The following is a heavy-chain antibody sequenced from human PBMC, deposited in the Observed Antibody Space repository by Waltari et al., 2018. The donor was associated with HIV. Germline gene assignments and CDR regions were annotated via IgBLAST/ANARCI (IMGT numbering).Heavy chain of an antibody. CDR1: GGSVSSNSYF. D-gene: IGHD3-10*01. CDR3: ARQRGSGLWYFDL. J-gene: IGHJ2*01. V-gene: IGHV4-39*01. CDR2: ISHTGGTT. Sequence: QSQLQESDPGLVKPSETLSLTCTVSGGSVSSNSYFWAWVRQPPGTGLEWIGTISHTGGTTYYNPSLKSRVIISVDTSKDQSSLKLSSMTATDTAVYYCARQRGSGLWYFDLWGRGTLVSVSS.